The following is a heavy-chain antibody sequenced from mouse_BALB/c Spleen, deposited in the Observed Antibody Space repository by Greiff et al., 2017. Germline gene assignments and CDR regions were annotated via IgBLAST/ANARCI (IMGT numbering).Heavy chain of an antibody. Sequence: DVKLVESGGGLVKPGGSLKLSCAASGFTFSSYAMSWVRQTPEKRLEWVASISSGGSTYYPDSVKGRFTISRDNARNILYLQMSSLRSEDTAMYYCARGYFDVWGAGTTVTVSS. J-gene: IGHJ1*01. CDR3: ARGYFDV. CDR2: ISSGGST. CDR1: GFTFSSYA. V-gene: IGHV5-6-5*01.